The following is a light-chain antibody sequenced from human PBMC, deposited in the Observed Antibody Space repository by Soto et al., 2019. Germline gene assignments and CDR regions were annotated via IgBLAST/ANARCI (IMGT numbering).Light chain of an antibody. J-gene: IGKJ1*01. V-gene: IGKV1-5*03. CDR2: TAS. CDR1: QSIRTW. CDR3: QQYHSYST. Sequence: DIQMTQSPSTLSAFVGDAVTITCRASQSIRTWLAWYQQKPGKAPNLLIYTASSLESGVPSRFSGSGSATEFTLTISSLQPDDFATYYCQQYHSYSTFGQGTKVEIK.